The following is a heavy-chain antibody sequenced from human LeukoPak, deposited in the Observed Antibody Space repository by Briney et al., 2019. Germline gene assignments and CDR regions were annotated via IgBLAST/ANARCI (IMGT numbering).Heavy chain of an antibody. CDR1: GGSFSGYY. CDR2: INHSGST. Sequence: SETLSLTCAVYGGSFSGYYWSWIRQPPGKGLEWIGEINHSGSTNYNPSLMSRVTISVDTSKNQFSLKLSSVTAADTAVYYCARGPNSYYSGSYNVLDYWGQGTLVTVSS. D-gene: IGHD1-26*01. V-gene: IGHV4-34*01. CDR3: ARGPNSYYSGSYNVLDY. J-gene: IGHJ4*02.